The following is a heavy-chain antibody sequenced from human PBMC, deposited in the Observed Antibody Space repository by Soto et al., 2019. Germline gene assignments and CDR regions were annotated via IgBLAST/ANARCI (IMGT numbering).Heavy chain of an antibody. V-gene: IGHV3-30*18. J-gene: IGHJ6*02. CDR1: GFTFSSYG. CDR2: ISYDGSNK. CDR3: AKDVRGSYYYGMDV. Sequence: QVQLVESGGGVVQPGRSLRLSCAASGFTFSSYGMHWVRQAPGKGLEWVAVISYDGSNKYYADSVKGRFTISRDNSKNTLYLQMNSLRAEDTAVYYCAKDVRGSYYYGMDVWGQGTTVTVSS.